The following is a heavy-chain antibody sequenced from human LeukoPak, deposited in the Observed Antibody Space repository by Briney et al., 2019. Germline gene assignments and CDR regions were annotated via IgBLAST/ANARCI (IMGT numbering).Heavy chain of an antibody. J-gene: IGHJ6*03. Sequence: PSETLSLTCTVSGGSISSSNYYWGWIRQPPGKGLEWIGSIYYGGSTYYNPSLKSRVTISVDTSKNQFSLKLSSVTAADTAVYYCARLRDGYNLGLHFYYMDVWGKGTTVTISS. CDR1: GGSISSSNYY. V-gene: IGHV4-39*01. D-gene: IGHD5-24*01. CDR3: ARLRDGYNLGLHFYYMDV. CDR2: IYYGGST.